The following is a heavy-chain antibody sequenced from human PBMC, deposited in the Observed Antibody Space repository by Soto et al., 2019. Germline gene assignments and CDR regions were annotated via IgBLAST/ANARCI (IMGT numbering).Heavy chain of an antibody. CDR1: GFTFIKYA. Sequence: EVQLLESGGGLVQPGGSLRLSCAASGFTFIKYAMSWVRQAPGKGLEWVSAINGGGVITAYADSVKGRFTISRDNSQNTRYLQRNSLRAEDTAVYYGAKDYGENPFDYWGQGTLVTVSS. V-gene: IGHV3-23*01. J-gene: IGHJ4*02. D-gene: IGHD4-17*01. CDR2: INGGGVIT. CDR3: AKDYGENPFDY.